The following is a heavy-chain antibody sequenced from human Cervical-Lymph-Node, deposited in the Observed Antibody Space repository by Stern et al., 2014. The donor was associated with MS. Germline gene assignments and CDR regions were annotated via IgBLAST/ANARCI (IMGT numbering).Heavy chain of an antibody. CDR2: IYHSGNT. Sequence: QVQLQESGPGLVKPSQTLSLTCTVSGGSLTSGGHYWTWIRQYPGKGLEWIGYIYHSGNTDYNPSLKSRVIISVDTSKHQFSLRLSSMTDADTAVYYCARGNRAFYYGDAFDMWGHGTMVTVSS. D-gene: IGHD3-22*01. CDR1: GGSLTSGGHY. CDR3: ARGNRAFYYGDAFDM. V-gene: IGHV4-31*03. J-gene: IGHJ3*02.